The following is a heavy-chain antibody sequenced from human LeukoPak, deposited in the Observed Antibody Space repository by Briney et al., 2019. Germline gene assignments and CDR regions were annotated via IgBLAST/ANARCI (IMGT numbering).Heavy chain of an antibody. CDR3: ARGDLPISSYYGLDV. CDR2: ISSNGGST. J-gene: IGHJ6*02. CDR1: GLSFSNYA. D-gene: IGHD2-21*02. V-gene: IGHV3-64D*09. Sequence: GGSLRLSCSASGLSFSNYAMHWVRQAPGKGLEYVSAISSNGGSTYYADSVKGRFTISRDNSKNTLYLQMSSLRAEDTAVYYCARGDLPISSYYGLDVWGQGTTVTVSS.